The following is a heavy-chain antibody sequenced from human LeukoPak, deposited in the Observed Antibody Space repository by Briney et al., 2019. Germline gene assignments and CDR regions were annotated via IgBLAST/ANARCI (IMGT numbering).Heavy chain of an antibody. CDR3: AKFTVTWLMHPYYFDY. V-gene: IGHV3-20*04. CDR2: INWNGGST. J-gene: IGHJ4*02. D-gene: IGHD4-17*01. CDR1: AFTFDDYG. Sequence: GGSLRLSCAASAFTFDDYGMSWVRHAPGKGLEWVSGINWNGGSTGYADSVKGRFTISRDNSKNTLYLQMNSLRAEDTAVYYCAKFTVTWLMHPYYFDYWGQGTLVTVSS.